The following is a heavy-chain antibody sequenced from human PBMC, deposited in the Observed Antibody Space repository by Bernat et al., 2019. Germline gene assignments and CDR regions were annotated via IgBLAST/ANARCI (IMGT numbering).Heavy chain of an antibody. J-gene: IGHJ6*03. V-gene: IGHV1-18*04. CDR3: ARVTTVTTTYYYYMDV. D-gene: IGHD4-17*01. Sequence: QVQLVQSGAEVKKPGASVKVSCKASGYTFTSYGISWVRQAPGQGLEWMGWISAYNGKTNYAQKLQGRVTRTTDTSTSTAYMELRSLRSDDTAVYYCARVTTVTTTYYYYMDVWGKGTTVTVSS. CDR1: GYTFTSYG. CDR2: ISAYNGKT.